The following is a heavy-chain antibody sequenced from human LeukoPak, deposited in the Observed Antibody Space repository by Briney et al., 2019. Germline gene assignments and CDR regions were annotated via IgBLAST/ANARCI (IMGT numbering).Heavy chain of an antibody. V-gene: IGHV3-23*01. CDR2: ISGSGDST. Sequence: GGSLRLSCVASGLTFRRYAMSCVRQAPGKGLELVSAISGSGDSTYYADSVKGRFTISRDNSRNTLYLQINSLTAEDTAVYYCAKGDRGYDYGYYYGMDVWGQGTTVTVSS. CDR1: GLTFRRYA. J-gene: IGHJ6*02. D-gene: IGHD5-12*01. CDR3: AKGDRGYDYGYYYGMDV.